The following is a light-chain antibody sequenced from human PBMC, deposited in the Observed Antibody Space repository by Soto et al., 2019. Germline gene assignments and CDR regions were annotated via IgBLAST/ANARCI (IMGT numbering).Light chain of an antibody. J-gene: IGKJ1*01. V-gene: IGKV3-15*01. Sequence: EIVMTQSPATLSLSPGERATLSCRASQSVSRNLAWYQQKPGQAPRLLIYGASTRATGIPARFSGSGSGTEFTLTISSLKYEDFAVYYCQQYNNWTRTFGQGTKVDIK. CDR1: QSVSRN. CDR2: GAS. CDR3: QQYNNWTRT.